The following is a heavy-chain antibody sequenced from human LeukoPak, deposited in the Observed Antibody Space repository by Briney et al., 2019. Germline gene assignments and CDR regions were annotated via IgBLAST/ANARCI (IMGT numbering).Heavy chain of an antibody. D-gene: IGHD5-12*01. V-gene: IGHV3-23*01. Sequence: PGGSLRLSCAASGFTFSSYSMNWVRQAPGKGLEWVSAISGSGGSTYYADSVKGRFTISRDNSKNTLYLQMNSLRAEDTAVYYCAKDHSGYSGYSNPISRYPGFDYWGQGTLVTVSS. CDR3: AKDHSGYSGYSNPISRYPGFDY. CDR2: ISGSGGST. CDR1: GFTFSSYS. J-gene: IGHJ4*02.